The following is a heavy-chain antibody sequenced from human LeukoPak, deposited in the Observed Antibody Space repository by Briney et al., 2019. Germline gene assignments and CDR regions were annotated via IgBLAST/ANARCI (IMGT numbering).Heavy chain of an antibody. CDR3: ARGIAAAGTGYYYYGMDV. D-gene: IGHD6-13*01. Sequence: GGSLRLSCAASGFTVSSNYMSWVRQAPGKGLEWVSVIYSGGSTYYADSVKGRFTISRDNAKNSLYLQMNSLRAEDTAVYYCARGIAAAGTGYYYYGMDVWGQGTTVTVSS. CDR1: GFTVSSNY. V-gene: IGHV3-66*01. J-gene: IGHJ6*02. CDR2: IYSGGST.